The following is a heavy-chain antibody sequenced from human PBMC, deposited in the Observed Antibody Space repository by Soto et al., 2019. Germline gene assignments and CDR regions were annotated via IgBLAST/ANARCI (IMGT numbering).Heavy chain of an antibody. CDR3: AKSLSTAVNYGLDV. CDR2: ISDDGDST. J-gene: IGHJ6*02. Sequence: GGFLRLSCGASGFTFSDNAMTWVRQAPGKGLEWVSSISDDGDSTYYADSVKGRFAVSRDNSKNTLFLHMNSLGAEDTAVYYCAKSLSTAVNYGLDVWGQGTSVTVSS. D-gene: IGHD2-2*01. CDR1: GFTFSDNA. V-gene: IGHV3-23*01.